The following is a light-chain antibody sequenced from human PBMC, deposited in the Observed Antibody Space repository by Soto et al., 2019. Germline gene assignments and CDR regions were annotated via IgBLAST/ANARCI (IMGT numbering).Light chain of an antibody. CDR1: SGHSSYP. CDR3: QTWGTGFSWV. V-gene: IGLV4-69*01. CDR2: LNSDGSH. Sequence: QPVLTQSPSASASLGASVKLTCTLSSGHSSYPIAWHQQQPEKGPRYLMKLNSDGSHTKGDGIPDRFSGSSSGAERYLTISSLQSEDEADYYCQTWGTGFSWVFGGGTKLTVL. J-gene: IGLJ3*02.